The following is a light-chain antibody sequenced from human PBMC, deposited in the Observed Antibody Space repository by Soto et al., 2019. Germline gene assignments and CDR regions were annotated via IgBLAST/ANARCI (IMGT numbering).Light chain of an antibody. CDR1: QTVTTRY. Sequence: EIVLTQSPGTLSLSPGEEATLSCRASQTVTTRYLAWYQQRPGQSPRLLIYGASNRATGISARFSGSGSGTEFTLTISSLQSEDFAVYYCQQYNNWPPITFGQGTRLENK. CDR3: QQYNNWPPIT. J-gene: IGKJ5*01. V-gene: IGKV3D-15*01. CDR2: GAS.